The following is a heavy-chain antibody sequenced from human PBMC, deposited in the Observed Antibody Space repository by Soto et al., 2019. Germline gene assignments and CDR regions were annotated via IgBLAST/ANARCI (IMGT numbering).Heavy chain of an antibody. V-gene: IGHV4-39*01. CDR1: GGSISSSSYY. J-gene: IGHJ4*02. CDR3: ARRTARLYPPYFDY. Sequence: QLQLQESGPGLVKPSETLSLTCTVSGGSISSSSYYWGWIRQPPGKGLEWIGSIYYSGSTYYNPSLKSRVTISVDTSKNQFSLKLSSVTAADTAVYYCARRTARLYPPYFDYWGQGTLVTVSS. D-gene: IGHD6-6*01. CDR2: IYYSGST.